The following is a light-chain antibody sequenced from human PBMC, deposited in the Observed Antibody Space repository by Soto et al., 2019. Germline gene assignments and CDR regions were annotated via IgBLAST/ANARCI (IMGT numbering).Light chain of an antibody. CDR3: QQRTDRPPWT. V-gene: IGKV3-11*01. J-gene: IGKJ1*01. CDR2: DAS. CDR1: QSFSSN. Sequence: MVLPQSPSTLSLAPGERATLSSRAIQSFSSNLAWYQHKPGQAPRLLIFDASQRATGIPARFRGSGSGTDFTLSISSLEPEDFAVYYCQQRTDRPPWTFGQGTKVDIK.